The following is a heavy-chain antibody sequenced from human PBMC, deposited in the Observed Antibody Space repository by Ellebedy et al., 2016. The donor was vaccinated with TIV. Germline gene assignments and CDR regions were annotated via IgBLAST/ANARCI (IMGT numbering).Heavy chain of an antibody. Sequence: PSETLSLTCIVSGGSINNYYWTWLRQPPGKGLEWIGYIYYSGNTKSNPSLESRVTMSVDTSKNQFSLKLTSVTAADTAVYYCARHMVRIRLGMDVWGQGTTFTVSS. CDR3: ARHMVRIRLGMDV. J-gene: IGHJ6*02. V-gene: IGHV4-59*08. CDR2: IYYSGNT. D-gene: IGHD3-10*01. CDR1: GGSINNYY.